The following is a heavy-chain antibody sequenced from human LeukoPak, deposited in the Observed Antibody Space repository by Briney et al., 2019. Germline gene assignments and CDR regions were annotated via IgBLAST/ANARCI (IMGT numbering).Heavy chain of an antibody. Sequence: GGSLSLSCSASGFTVSSNYMSWVRQAPGQGLEWVSVIYSGGSTYYADSVKGRFTISRDNSKNTLYLQMNSLRAEDTAVYYCARDYGGNVFDYWGQGTLVTVSS. J-gene: IGHJ4*02. CDR1: GFTVSSNY. V-gene: IGHV3-53*01. CDR2: IYSGGST. D-gene: IGHD4-23*01. CDR3: ARDYGGNVFDY.